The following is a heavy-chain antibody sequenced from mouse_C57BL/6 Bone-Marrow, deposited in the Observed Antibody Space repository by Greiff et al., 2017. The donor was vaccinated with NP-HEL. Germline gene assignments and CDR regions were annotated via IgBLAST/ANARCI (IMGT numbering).Heavy chain of an antibody. CDR1: GYTFTDHT. CDR2: IYPRDGST. CDR3: ARGDYGSSRYWYFDV. J-gene: IGHJ1*03. D-gene: IGHD1-1*01. Sequence: VQLQQSDAELVKPGASVKISCKVSGYTFTDHTIHWMKQRPEQGLEWIGYIYPRDGSTKYNEKFKGKATLTADKSSSTAYMQLNSLTSEDSAVYFCARGDYGSSRYWYFDVWGRGTTVTVSS. V-gene: IGHV1-78*01.